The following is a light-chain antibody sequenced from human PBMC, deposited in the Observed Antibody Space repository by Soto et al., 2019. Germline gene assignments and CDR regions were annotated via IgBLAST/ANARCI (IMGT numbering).Light chain of an antibody. Sequence: EIALTQSPGILSLSPGEIATLSCRASQSLSGNYLAWYQQQPGQAPRLLIFGASTRATGIPDRFSGSGSGTDFTLTISRLEPEDFAVYYCQQYGGSPPFTFGPGTTLVIK. J-gene: IGKJ3*01. CDR2: GAS. V-gene: IGKV3-20*01. CDR3: QQYGGSPPFT. CDR1: QSLSGNY.